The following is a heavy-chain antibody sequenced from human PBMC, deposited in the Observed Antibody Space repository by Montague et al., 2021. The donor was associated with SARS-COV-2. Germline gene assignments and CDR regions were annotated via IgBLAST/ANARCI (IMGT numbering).Heavy chain of an antibody. J-gene: IGHJ4*02. CDR3: ARGPTNNIGMVATRLDY. CDR1: GGSFSGYY. D-gene: IGHD5-12*01. CDR2: INHSRST. V-gene: IGHV4-34*01. Sequence: SETLSLTCAVYGGSFSGYYWNWIRQPPGKGLEWIGEINHSRSTNYNPPLKSRVTISVDTSNNQFSLKLTSVTAADTAVYYCARGPTNNIGMVATRLDYWGQGTLVTVSS.